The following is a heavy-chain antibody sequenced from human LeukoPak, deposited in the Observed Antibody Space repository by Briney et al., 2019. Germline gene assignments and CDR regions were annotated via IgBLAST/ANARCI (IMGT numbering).Heavy chain of an antibody. Sequence: GGSLRLSCAASGFTFSSYAMSWVRQAPGKGLVWVSRFTADGSSTIYADSVMGRFTVSRDIAKNTLYLQMYSLRAEDTAVYYCARAQMGTPTDCWGQGTLVTVSS. J-gene: IGHJ4*02. CDR2: FTADGSST. D-gene: IGHD1-14*01. CDR3: ARAQMGTPTDC. V-gene: IGHV3-74*01. CDR1: GFTFSSYA.